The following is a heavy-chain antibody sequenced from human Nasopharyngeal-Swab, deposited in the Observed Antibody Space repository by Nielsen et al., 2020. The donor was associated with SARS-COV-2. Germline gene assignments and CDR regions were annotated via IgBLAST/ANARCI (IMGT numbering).Heavy chain of an antibody. Sequence: GASLTLSCASSGFIFCASAIHWVRQASVKGLDSVGRIGDKDHNYATTYGASVQGRFTISRDDSKNTAFLQMDGLKTEDTALYYCTTDFYFDYWGQGTLVTVSS. CDR2: IGDKDHNYAT. V-gene: IGHV3-73*01. CDR3: TTDFYFDY. CDR1: GFIFCASA. J-gene: IGHJ4*02.